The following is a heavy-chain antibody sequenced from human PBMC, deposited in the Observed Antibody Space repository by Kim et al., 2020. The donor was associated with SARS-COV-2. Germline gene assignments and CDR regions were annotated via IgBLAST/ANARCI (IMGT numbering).Heavy chain of an antibody. D-gene: IGHD5-18*01. Sequence: SETLSLTCTVSGGSINSGSYYWSWIRQHPGKGLEWIAYIYYTGNTFYNPSLKSRVSLSVDTSKNHFSLKLSSVTAAATAVYYCAKTVDSALADAFDIWGQGTMVTVSS. CDR1: GGSINSGSYY. J-gene: IGHJ3*02. V-gene: IGHV4-30-4*01. CDR2: IYYTGNT. CDR3: AKTVDSALADAFDI.